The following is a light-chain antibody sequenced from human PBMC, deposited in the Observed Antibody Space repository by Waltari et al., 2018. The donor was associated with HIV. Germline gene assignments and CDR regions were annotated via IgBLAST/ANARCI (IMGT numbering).Light chain of an antibody. J-gene: IGLJ2*01. V-gene: IGLV3-25*03. CDR3: QSAGSSGTSVI. Sequence: SSDLTQARSVSVSPGQMASITCSGHELTNQYVHWYREKAGQAPVLVIHRDNERPLGIPERISGSKSGILATLTISGVLAEDEADYFCQSAGSSGTSVIFGGGTTLTVL. CDR2: RDN. CDR1: ELTNQY.